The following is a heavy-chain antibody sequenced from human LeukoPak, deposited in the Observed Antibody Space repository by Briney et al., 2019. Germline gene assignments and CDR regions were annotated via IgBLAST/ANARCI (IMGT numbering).Heavy chain of an antibody. D-gene: IGHD2-8*01. CDR3: ARALLGYCTNGVCSGSY. J-gene: IGHJ4*02. V-gene: IGHV1-2*02. Sequence: ASVKVSCKASGYTFTGYYMHWVRQAPGQGLEWMGWINPNSGGTNYAQKFQGRVTMTRDTSISTAYMELSRLRSDDTAVYYCARALLGYCTNGVCSGSYWGQGTLVTVSS. CDR2: INPNSGGT. CDR1: GYTFTGYY.